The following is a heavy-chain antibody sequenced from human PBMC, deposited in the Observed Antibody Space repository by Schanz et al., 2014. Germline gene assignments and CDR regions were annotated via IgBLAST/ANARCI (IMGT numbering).Heavy chain of an antibody. V-gene: IGHV3-7*01. CDR3: ARDISPESRGPLYYDAFDI. D-gene: IGHD2-15*01. Sequence: EVQLVESGGGLVQPGGSLRLSCAASGFTFGNFFMSWVRQAPGKGLEWVANIKQDGSEKYYVDSVQGRFTISRDNAKNSLYLQMTSLRAEDAAVYYCARDISPESRGPLYYDAFDIWGQGTLVTVSS. CDR1: GFTFGNFF. CDR2: IKQDGSEK. J-gene: IGHJ3*02.